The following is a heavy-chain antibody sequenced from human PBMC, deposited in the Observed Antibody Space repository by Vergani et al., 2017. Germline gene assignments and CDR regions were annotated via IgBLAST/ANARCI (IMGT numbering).Heavy chain of an antibody. Sequence: QVQLQESGPGLVKPSQTLSLTCTVSGGSISSYYWSWIRQPPGKGLEWIGYIYYSGSTNYNPSLKSRVTITVDTSKNQFPLKLSAVTAADTAVYYCARGYPAAAGNWFDPWGQGTLVTVSS. CDR1: GGSISSYY. V-gene: IGHV4-59*01. J-gene: IGHJ5*02. D-gene: IGHD6-13*01. CDR2: IYYSGST. CDR3: ARGYPAAAGNWFDP.